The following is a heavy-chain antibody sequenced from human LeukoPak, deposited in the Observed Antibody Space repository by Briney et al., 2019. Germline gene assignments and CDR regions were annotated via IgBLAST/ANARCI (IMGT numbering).Heavy chain of an antibody. CDR3: ARDLSRGWYGPNDY. V-gene: IGHV3-30*04. Sequence: GTSLRLSCAASGFIFDNFALAWVRQAPGKGLERVTLISRDGRDKQYADSVKGRFTVSRDNAKNSLYLQMNSLRAEDTAVYYCARDLSRGWYGPNDYWGQGTLVTVSS. CDR2: ISRDGRDK. D-gene: IGHD6-19*01. CDR1: GFIFDNFA. J-gene: IGHJ4*02.